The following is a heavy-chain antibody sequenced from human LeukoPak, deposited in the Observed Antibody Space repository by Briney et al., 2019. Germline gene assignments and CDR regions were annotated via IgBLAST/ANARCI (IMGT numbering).Heavy chain of an antibody. D-gene: IGHD6-19*01. CDR2: ISWNSGSI. Sequence: GGSLRLSCATSGFAFSDYWMSWVRQAPGKGLEWVSGISWNSGSIGYADSVKGRFTISRDNAKNSLYLQMNSPRAEDTALYYCAKASVAGTPAEYFQHWGQGTLVTVPS. CDR1: GFAFSDYW. CDR3: AKASVAGTPAEYFQH. V-gene: IGHV3-9*01. J-gene: IGHJ1*01.